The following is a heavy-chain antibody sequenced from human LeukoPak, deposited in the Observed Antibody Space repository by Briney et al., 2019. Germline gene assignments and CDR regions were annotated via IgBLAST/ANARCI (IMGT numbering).Heavy chain of an antibody. D-gene: IGHD3-3*01. Sequence: SQTLSLTCTVSVGSISSGGYYWSWIRQHPGKGLEWIGYIYYSGSTYYNASLKSRVTISVDTSKNQFSLKLSSVTAADTAVYYCARGTIFGVVNLPGGYDYWGQGTLVTVSS. CDR1: VGSISSGGYY. CDR2: IYYSGST. J-gene: IGHJ4*02. V-gene: IGHV4-31*03. CDR3: ARGTIFGVVNLPGGYDY.